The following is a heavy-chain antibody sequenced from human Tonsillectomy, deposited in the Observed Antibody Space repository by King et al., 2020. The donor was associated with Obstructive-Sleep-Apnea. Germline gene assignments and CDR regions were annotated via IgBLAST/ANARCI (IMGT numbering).Heavy chain of an antibody. J-gene: IGHJ4*02. CDR2: IWPGDSDT. Sequence: DVQLVESGAEVRKPGESLKISCKGSGYSFTRYWIGWVRQMPGKSLEWMGIIWPGDSDTRSSPSFQGQVTISADKSITTAYLQWSSLKASDTAMYYCARLTTGGDYFDFWGQGTLVTVSS. D-gene: IGHD4-17*01. CDR1: GYSFTRYW. CDR3: ARLTTGGDYFDF. V-gene: IGHV5-51*01.